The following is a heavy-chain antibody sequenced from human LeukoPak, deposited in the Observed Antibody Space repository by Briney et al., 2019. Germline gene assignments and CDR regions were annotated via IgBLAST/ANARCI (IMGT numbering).Heavy chain of an antibody. CDR2: IIPIFGTA. CDR1: GGTFSSYA. Sequence: ASVKVSCKASGGTFSSYAISWVRQAPGQGLEWMGGIIPIFGTANYAQKFQGRVTITADESTSTAYMELSSLRSEDTAVYYCASHYYHSSGYYYGFDYWGQGTLVTVSS. CDR3: ASHYYHSSGYYYGFDY. J-gene: IGHJ4*02. V-gene: IGHV1-69*13. D-gene: IGHD3-22*01.